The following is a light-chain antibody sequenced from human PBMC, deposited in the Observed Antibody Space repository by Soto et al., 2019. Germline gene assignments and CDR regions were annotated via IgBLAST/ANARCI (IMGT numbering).Light chain of an antibody. CDR2: DNN. CDR3: VAWDDSLSGRV. CDR1: SSNIGSNR. J-gene: IGLJ1*01. V-gene: IGLV1-47*02. Sequence: QSVLTQAPSAPGTPGQRVTVSCSGSSSNIGSNRVYWYQQLPGTAPNLLIYDNNQRPSGVPDRFSGSKSGTSASLAISGLRSEDEADYYCVAWDDSLSGRVFGTGTKVTVL.